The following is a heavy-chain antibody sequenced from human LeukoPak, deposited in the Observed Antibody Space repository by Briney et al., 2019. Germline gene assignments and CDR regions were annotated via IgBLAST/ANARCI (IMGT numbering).Heavy chain of an antibody. J-gene: IGHJ4*02. CDR1: GFTFSSYD. CDR3: ARRRYSSGWYDY. CDR2: IGTAGDT. Sequence: PGGSLRLSCAASGFTFSSYDMHWVRQTTRKGLEWVSAIGTAGDTYYSDSVKGRFTISREDAKNSLYLQMNSLRAGDTAVYYCARRRYSSGWYDYWGQGTLVTVSS. D-gene: IGHD6-19*01. V-gene: IGHV3-13*01.